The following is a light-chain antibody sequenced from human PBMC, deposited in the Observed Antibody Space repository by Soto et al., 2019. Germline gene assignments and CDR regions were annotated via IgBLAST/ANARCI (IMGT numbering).Light chain of an antibody. CDR3: MQATQPYT. V-gene: IGKV2-24*01. Sequence: DFVMTQTALSSPVTLGQPASISCRSSQSLVHSDGNTYLSWLHQRPGQPPRLLIYMISNRFSGVPDRLSSSGAGTDFTLKISRVEAEDAGVYYCMQATQPYTFGQATKLEIK. CDR2: MIS. J-gene: IGKJ2*01. CDR1: QSLVHSDGNTY.